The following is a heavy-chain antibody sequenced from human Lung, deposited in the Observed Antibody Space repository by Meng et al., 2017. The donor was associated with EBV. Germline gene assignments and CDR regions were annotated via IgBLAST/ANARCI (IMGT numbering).Heavy chain of an antibody. CDR3: ARGRYELIWGLFDP. J-gene: IGHJ5*02. CDR2: INPNTGGT. CDR1: GATFPVYY. V-gene: IGHV1-2*04. Sequence: LLVPSGVSVKNPVASVMFSCKASGATFPVYYIHWVRQAPGQGLEWMGWINPNTGGTKYAQKFQGWVTLTRDTSISTAYMELSRLRSDDTAVYYCARGRYELIWGLFDPWGQGTLVTVSS. D-gene: IGHD1-1*01.